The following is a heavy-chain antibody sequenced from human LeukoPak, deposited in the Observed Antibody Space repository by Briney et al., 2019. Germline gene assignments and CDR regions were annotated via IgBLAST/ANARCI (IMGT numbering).Heavy chain of an antibody. CDR1: GFFFNDYY. V-gene: IGHV3-11*01. D-gene: IGHD5-12*01. CDR2: VSGSGGTL. CDR3: ARGVAKIS. Sequence: GGSLRLSCAASGFFFNDYYMSWTRQAPGKGLEWVAYVSGSGGTLYYADSVQGRFTISRHNVKKSLYLQMDNLRVDDTAVYYCARGVAKISWGQGTLVTVSS. J-gene: IGHJ5*02.